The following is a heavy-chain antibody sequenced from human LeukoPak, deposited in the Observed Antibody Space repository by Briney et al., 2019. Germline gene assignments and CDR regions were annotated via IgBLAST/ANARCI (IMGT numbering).Heavy chain of an antibody. V-gene: IGHV4-59*08. J-gene: IGHJ3*01. D-gene: IGHD5-18*01. CDR1: GGSISSYF. CDR2: IYNSGST. CDR3: ARHGTAIVSGAFDV. Sequence: PSETLSLTCTVSGGSISSYFWSWIRHPPGKGLEWIGYIYNSGSTNYNPSLKSRVTISEETSKNQLSLKLSSVTAADTAVYYCARHGTAIVSGAFDVWGQGTMVAVSS.